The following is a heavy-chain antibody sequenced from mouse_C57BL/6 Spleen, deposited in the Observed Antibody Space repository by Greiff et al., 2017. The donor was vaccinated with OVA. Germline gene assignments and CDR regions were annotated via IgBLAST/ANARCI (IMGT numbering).Heavy chain of an antibody. CDR1: GYTFTSYG. J-gene: IGHJ2*01. CDR3: ARLYTGSNFDY. D-gene: IGHD4-1*01. V-gene: IGHV1-81*01. CDR2: IYPRSGNT. Sequence: LEESGAELARPGASVKLSCKASGYTFTSYGISWVKQRTGQGLEWIGEIYPRSGNTYYNEKFKGKATLTADKSSSTAYMELRSLTSEDSAVYFCARLYTGSNFDYWGQGTTLTVSS.